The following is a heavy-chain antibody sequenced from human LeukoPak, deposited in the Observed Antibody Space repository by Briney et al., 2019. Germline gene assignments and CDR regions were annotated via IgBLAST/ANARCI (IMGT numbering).Heavy chain of an antibody. Sequence: GGSLRLSCAASGFTFDDYAMHWVRQAPGKGLEWVSGISWNSGSIGYADSVKGRFTISRDNAKNSLYLQMNSLRAEDTALYYCAKDTGMVRAMYYFDYWGQGTLVTVSS. J-gene: IGHJ4*02. CDR1: GFTFDDYA. D-gene: IGHD3-10*01. CDR3: AKDTGMVRAMYYFDY. V-gene: IGHV3-9*01. CDR2: ISWNSGSI.